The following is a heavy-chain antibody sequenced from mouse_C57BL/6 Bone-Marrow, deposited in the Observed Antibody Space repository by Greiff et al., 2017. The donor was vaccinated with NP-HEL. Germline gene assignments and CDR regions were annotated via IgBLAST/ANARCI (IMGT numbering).Heavy chain of an antibody. J-gene: IGHJ3*01. CDR3: ARTFYYYGSRHAWFAY. CDR1: GYSITSGYY. Sequence: EVQLQQSGPGLVKPSQSLSLTCSVTGYSITSGYYWNWIRQFPGNKLEWMGYISYDGSNNYNPSLKNRISITRDTSKNQFFLKLNSVTTEDTATYYCARTFYYYGSRHAWFAYWGQGTLVTVSA. D-gene: IGHD1-1*01. CDR2: ISYDGSN. V-gene: IGHV3-6*01.